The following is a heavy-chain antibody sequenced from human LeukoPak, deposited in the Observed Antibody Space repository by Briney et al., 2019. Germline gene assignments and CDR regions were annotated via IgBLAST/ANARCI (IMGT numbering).Heavy chain of an antibody. CDR2: ISAYNGNT. Sequence: ASVKVSCKASGYTFTSYGISWVRQAPGQGLEWMGWISAYNGNTNYAQKLQGRVTMTTDTSTSTAYMELRSLRSEDTAVYYCAAGYCGGDCYSIYHYYGMDVWGQGTTVTVSS. D-gene: IGHD2-21*02. CDR3: AAGYCGGDCYSIYHYYGMDV. V-gene: IGHV1-18*01. CDR1: GYTFTSYG. J-gene: IGHJ6*02.